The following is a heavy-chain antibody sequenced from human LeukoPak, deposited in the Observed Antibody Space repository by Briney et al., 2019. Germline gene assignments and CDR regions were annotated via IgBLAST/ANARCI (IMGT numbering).Heavy chain of an antibody. CDR2: IYSGGTT. D-gene: IGHD3-16*02. CDR3: ARGTVDDYVWGSYRLGSDY. J-gene: IGHJ4*02. V-gene: IGHV3-53*01. Sequence: PGGSLRLSCAASGFTVSNSYVSWVRQAPGKGLEWVSGIYSGGTTYYRDSVKGRFTISRDNSKNTLYLQMNSLRAEDTAVYYCARGTVDDYVWGSYRLGSDYWGQGTLVTVSS. CDR1: GFTVSNSY.